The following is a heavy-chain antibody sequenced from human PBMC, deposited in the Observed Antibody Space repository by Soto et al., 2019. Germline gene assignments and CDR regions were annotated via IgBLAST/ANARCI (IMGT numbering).Heavy chain of an antibody. V-gene: IGHV4-38-2*01. J-gene: IGHJ3*02. Sequence: SETLSLTCAVSDYSIGRGYYWGWIRQPPGGGLEWIGSIYYSGNTHYNPSLKSRVTILVDTSKNQFSLKLNSVTAADTAVYYCAAGKGVDACDIWGQGTMVTVSS. D-gene: IGHD6-13*01. CDR3: AAGKGVDACDI. CDR2: IYYSGNT. CDR1: DYSIGRGYY.